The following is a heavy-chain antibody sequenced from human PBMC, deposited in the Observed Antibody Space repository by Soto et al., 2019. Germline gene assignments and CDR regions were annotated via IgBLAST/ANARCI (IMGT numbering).Heavy chain of an antibody. CDR3: ARDQNSHVWWRSNYYYYGMDV. CDR2: ISYDGSNK. CDR1: GFTFSSYA. D-gene: IGHD2-21*01. V-gene: IGHV3-30-3*01. J-gene: IGHJ6*02. Sequence: HPGGSLRLSCAASGFTFSSYAMHWVRQAPGKGLEWVAVISYDGSNKYYADSVKGRFTISRDNSKNTLYLQMNSLRAEDTAVYYCARDQNSHVWWRSNYYYYGMDVWGQGTTVTVSS.